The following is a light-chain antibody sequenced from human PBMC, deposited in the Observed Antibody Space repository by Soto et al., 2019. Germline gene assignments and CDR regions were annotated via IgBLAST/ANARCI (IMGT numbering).Light chain of an antibody. CDR1: RAINNY. CDR2: SAS. V-gene: IGKV1-39*01. Sequence: IPMTQSPSSLSASVGDRVTLTCRTSRAINNYVNWYQHHPGRVPKLLISSASILQAGVPSRFSAGGSGTHFALTISNLQPDDVATYYCQQSYSTPPNFGQGTKLEI. J-gene: IGKJ2*01. CDR3: QQSYSTPPN.